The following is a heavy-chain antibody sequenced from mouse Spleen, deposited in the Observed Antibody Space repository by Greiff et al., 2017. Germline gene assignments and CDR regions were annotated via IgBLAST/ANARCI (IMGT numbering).Heavy chain of an antibody. CDR3: ARGLLLYAMDY. CDR2: ISYSGST. V-gene: IGHV3-1*01. J-gene: IGHJ4*01. CDR1: GYSITSGYD. D-gene: IGHD2-3*01. Sequence: EVMLVESGPGLVKPSQSLSLTCTVTGYSITSGYDWPWIRHFPGTNLEWVGYISYSGSTNYNPSLKSRISITHDTSKNHFFLNLNSVTTDDTATDYCARGLLLYAMDYWGQGTSVTVSS.